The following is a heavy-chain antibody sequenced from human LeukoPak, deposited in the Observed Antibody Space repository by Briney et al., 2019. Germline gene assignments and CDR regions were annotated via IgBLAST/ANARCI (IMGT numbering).Heavy chain of an antibody. CDR1: GGTFSSYA. V-gene: IGHV1-69*13. CDR2: IIPIFGTA. Sequence: SVTVSCKASGGTFSSYAISWVRQAPGQGLEWMGGIIPIFGTANYAQKFQGRVTITADESTSTAYMELSSLRSEDTAVYYCARPQGIAAADPNRDYYYYGMDVWGQGTTVTVSS. D-gene: IGHD6-13*01. CDR3: ARPQGIAAADPNRDYYYYGMDV. J-gene: IGHJ6*02.